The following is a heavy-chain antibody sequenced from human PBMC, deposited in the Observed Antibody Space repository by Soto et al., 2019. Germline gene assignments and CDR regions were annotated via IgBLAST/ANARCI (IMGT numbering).Heavy chain of an antibody. CDR3: ARGLTTVIVFRGGLDV. CDR2: IGTAGDR. V-gene: IGHV3-13*01. Sequence: ESGGGLVQPGGSLRLSCAASGFSFSSYDMHWVRQATGKGLEWVSGIGTAGDRYYPDSVKGRFTISRENAKNSLYLQMNRLRAGDTAVYYCARGLTTVIVFRGGLDVWGQGITVTVSS. CDR1: GFSFSSYD. J-gene: IGHJ6*02. D-gene: IGHD4-4*01.